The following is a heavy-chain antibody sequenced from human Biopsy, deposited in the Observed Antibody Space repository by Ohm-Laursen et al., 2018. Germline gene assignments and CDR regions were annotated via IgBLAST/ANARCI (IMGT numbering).Heavy chain of an antibody. J-gene: IGHJ6*02. D-gene: IGHD2-2*02. CDR2: IIPLLGIT. CDR1: GGIFSRYV. CDR3: AREYPEGDV. V-gene: IGHV1-69*04. Sequence: SSVKVSCKASGGIFSRYVMSWVRQAPGQGLEWMGRIIPLLGITNYAERFQGRATISVDRSTSTAYMELSSLKSEDTAVYYCAREYPEGDVWGQGTSVTVSS.